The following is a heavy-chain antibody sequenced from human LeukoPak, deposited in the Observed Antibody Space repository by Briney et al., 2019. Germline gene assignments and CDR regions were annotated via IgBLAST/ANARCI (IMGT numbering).Heavy chain of an antibody. V-gene: IGHV3-30*04. J-gene: IGHJ4*02. CDR2: LSHDSSDK. CDR1: RFTFRNYA. CDR3: ARDVQPGDGKNPPYIDY. D-gene: IGHD1-14*01. Sequence: PGKSLRLSCAASRFTFRNYAMHWVRQAPGKGLEWVAVLSHDSSDKFFADSVQGRFTISRDNSKSTLYLQMSSLRPEDTAVYYCARDVQPGDGKNPPYIDYWGQGTLVTVSS.